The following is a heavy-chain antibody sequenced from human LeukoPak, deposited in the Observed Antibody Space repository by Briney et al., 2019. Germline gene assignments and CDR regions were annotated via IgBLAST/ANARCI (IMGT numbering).Heavy chain of an antibody. Sequence: SETLSLTCTVSGGSISSGGSYWSWIRQHPGKGLEWIVEINHSGSTNYNPSLKSRVTISVDTSKNQFSLKLNSVTAADTAVYYCARGGDTAVAGYFDYWGQGTLVTVSS. J-gene: IGHJ4*02. D-gene: IGHD6-19*01. CDR3: ARGGDTAVAGYFDY. CDR1: GGSISSGGSY. CDR2: INHSGST. V-gene: IGHV4-31*03.